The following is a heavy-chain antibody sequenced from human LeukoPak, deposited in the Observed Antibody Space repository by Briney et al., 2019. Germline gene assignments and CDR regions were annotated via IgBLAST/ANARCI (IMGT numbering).Heavy chain of an antibody. J-gene: IGHJ5*02. D-gene: IGHD3-3*01. CDR1: GFTFSSYG. CDR3: ANGRGRFLEWLFQS. CDR2: IRYDGSNK. Sequence: QSGGSLRLSCAASGFTFSSYGMHWVRQAPGKGLEWVAFIRYDGSNKYYADSVKGRFTISRDNSKNTLYLQMNSLRAEDTAVYYCANGRGRFLEWLFQSWGQGTLVTVSP. V-gene: IGHV3-30*02.